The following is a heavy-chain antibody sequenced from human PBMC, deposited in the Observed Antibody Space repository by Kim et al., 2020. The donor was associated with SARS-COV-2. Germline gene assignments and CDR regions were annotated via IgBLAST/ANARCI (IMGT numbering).Heavy chain of an antibody. V-gene: IGHV3-33*01. CDR2: IWYDGSNK. D-gene: IGHD3-10*01. J-gene: IGHJ4*02. Sequence: GGSLRLSCAASGFTFSSYGMHWVRQAPGKGLEWVAVIWYDGSNKYYADSVKGRFTISRDNSKNTLYLQMNSLRAEDTAVYYCARDKGLLWFRDHSGALDYWGQGTLVTVSS. CDR1: GFTFSSYG. CDR3: ARDKGLLWFRDHSGALDY.